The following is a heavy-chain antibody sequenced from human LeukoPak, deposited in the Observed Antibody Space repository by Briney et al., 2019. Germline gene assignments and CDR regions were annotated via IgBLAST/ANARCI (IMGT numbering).Heavy chain of an antibody. CDR1: GYTFTSYA. J-gene: IGHJ4*02. V-gene: IGHV1-3*01. CDR3: ARDSGSGNNDY. Sequence: ASVKVSCKASGYTFTSYAIHWVRQAPGQRLEWMGWISAGNGNTKYSQNFQGRVTFISNTSATTAFMELSSLRSEDAAVYYCARDSGSGNNDYWGQGTLVTVS. D-gene: IGHD1-26*01. CDR2: ISAGNGNT.